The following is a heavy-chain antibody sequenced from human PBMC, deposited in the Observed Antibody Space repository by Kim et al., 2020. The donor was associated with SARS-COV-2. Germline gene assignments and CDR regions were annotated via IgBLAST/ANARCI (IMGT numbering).Heavy chain of an antibody. J-gene: IGHJ4*02. V-gene: IGHV7-4-1*02. CDR2: INTNTGNP. CDR1: GYTFTAYT. D-gene: IGHD6-19*01. Sequence: ASVKVSCKASGYTFTAYTLSWVRQAPGQGLEWMGWINTNTGNPTYAQGFTGRFVFSLDTSVSTAYLQISSLKPEDTAVYFCARDQMMAVAAPGYWGQGTLVTVSS. CDR3: ARDQMMAVAAPGY.